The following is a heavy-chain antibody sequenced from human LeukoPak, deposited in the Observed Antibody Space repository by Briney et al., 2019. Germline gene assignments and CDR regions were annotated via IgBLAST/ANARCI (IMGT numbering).Heavy chain of an antibody. D-gene: IGHD3-9*01. CDR1: GYTFTGYY. CDR3: AREGSGKNFDWLLSPDY. Sequence: ASVKVSCKASGYTFTGYYMHWVRQAPGQGLEWMGWINPNSGGTNYAQKFQGWVTMTRDTSISTAYMELSRLRSDDTAVYYCAREGSGKNFDWLLSPDYWGQGTLVTVSS. CDR2: INPNSGGT. J-gene: IGHJ4*02. V-gene: IGHV1-2*04.